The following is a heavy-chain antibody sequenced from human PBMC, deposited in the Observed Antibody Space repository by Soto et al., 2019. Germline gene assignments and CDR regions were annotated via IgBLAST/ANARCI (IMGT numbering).Heavy chain of an antibody. V-gene: IGHV3-30-3*01. D-gene: IGHD2-2*01. CDR3: ARAEGIDCSSTSCYANADYYYYYGMDV. CDR2: ISYDGSNK. J-gene: IGHJ6*02. Sequence: GGSLRLSCAASGFTFSSYAMHWVSQAPGKGLEWVAVISYDGSNKYYADSVKGRFTTSRDNAKNTLYLQMNSLRAEDTAVYYCARAEGIDCSSTSCYANADYYYYYGMDVWGQGTTVTVSS. CDR1: GFTFSSYA.